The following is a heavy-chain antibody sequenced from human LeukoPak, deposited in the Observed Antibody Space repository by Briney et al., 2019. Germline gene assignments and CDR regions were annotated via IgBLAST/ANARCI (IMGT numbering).Heavy chain of an antibody. V-gene: IGHV3-11*01. D-gene: IGHD3-16*01. CDR1: GFTFSDYY. Sequence: GGSLRLSCAASGFTFSDYYMSWIRQASGKGLEWVSYISSSGSTIYYADSVKGRFTISRDNAKNSLYLQMNSLRAEDTAVYYCARDPQYYDYVWGSADYWGQGALVTVSS. CDR3: ARDPQYYDYVWGSADY. CDR2: ISSSGSTI. J-gene: IGHJ4*02.